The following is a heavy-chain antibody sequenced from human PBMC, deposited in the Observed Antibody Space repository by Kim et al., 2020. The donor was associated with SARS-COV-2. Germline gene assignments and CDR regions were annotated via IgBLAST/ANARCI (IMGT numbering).Heavy chain of an antibody. J-gene: IGHJ6*02. D-gene: IGHD3-16*02. V-gene: IGHV3-11*05. CDR2: ISSSSSYT. CDR3: SRVGYDYVWGSYRDYYYYYGLDV. CDR1: GFTFSDYY. Sequence: GGSLRLSCAASGFTFSDYYMSWIRQAPGKGLEWVSYISSSSSYTNYADSVKGRFTISRDNTKNSLYLQMNSLRAEDKAVYYCSRVGYDYVWGSYRDYYYYYGLDVWGQGTTVTVSS.